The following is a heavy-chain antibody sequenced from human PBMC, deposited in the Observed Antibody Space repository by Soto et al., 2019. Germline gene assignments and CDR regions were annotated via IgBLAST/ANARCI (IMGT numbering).Heavy chain of an antibody. CDR1: GFTVSSNY. Sequence: PGGSLRLSCAASGFTVSSNYMSWVRQAPGKGLDWVSVIYSGGSTFYADSVKGRFTISRDNSKNTLYLQMHSLRAEDTALYYCASHSPHQWPTRRPLDYWGQGTLVTVSS. D-gene: IGHD6-19*01. V-gene: IGHV3-53*01. CDR3: ASHSPHQWPTRRPLDY. J-gene: IGHJ4*02. CDR2: IYSGGST.